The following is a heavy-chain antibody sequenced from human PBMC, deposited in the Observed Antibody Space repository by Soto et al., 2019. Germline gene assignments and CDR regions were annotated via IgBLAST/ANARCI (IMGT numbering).Heavy chain of an antibody. D-gene: IGHD6-6*01. V-gene: IGHV3-23*01. CDR2: ISSDGSNT. CDR1: GFTFSNYA. CDR3: ARVGAARPREYYYYGMDV. Sequence: PGGSLRLSCTASGFTFSNYAMSWVRQAPGKGLEWVAAISSDGSNTYYADSVKGRFTISRDNSKNTLYLQMNSLRAEDTAVYYCARVGAARPREYYYYGMDVWGQGTTVTVSS. J-gene: IGHJ6*02.